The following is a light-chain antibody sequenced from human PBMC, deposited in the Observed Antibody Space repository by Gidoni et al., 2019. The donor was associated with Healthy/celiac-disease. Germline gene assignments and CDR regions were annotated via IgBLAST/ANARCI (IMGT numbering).Light chain of an antibody. V-gene: IGKV3-20*01. CDR2: GAS. Sequence: IVLTQSPGTLSLSPGERATLASRASQSVSSRYLARYQQKPGQAPRLLIHGASSRATGIPDFTLTISRLEAEDVAVYYCQQYGSSPLTFGGGTKVEIK. J-gene: IGKJ4*01. CDR1: QSVSSRY. CDR3: QQYGSSPLT.